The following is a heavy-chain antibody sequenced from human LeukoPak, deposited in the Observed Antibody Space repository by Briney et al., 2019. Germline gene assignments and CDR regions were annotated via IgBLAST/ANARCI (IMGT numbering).Heavy chain of an antibody. CDR1: GFTFSSYA. Sequence: PGGSLRLSCAASGFTFSSYAMSWVRQAPGKGLEWVSVIYSGGSTYYADSVKGRFTISRDNSKNTLYLQMNSLRAEDTAVYYCARVMVAATRWGYYYYMDVWGKGTTVTISS. J-gene: IGHJ6*03. CDR2: IYSGGST. CDR3: ARVMVAATRWGYYYYMDV. V-gene: IGHV3-53*01. D-gene: IGHD2-15*01.